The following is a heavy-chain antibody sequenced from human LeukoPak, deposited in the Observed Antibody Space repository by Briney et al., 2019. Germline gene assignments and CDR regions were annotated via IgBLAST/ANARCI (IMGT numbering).Heavy chain of an antibody. CDR1: GFTVSSNY. J-gene: IGHJ3*02. D-gene: IGHD1-26*01. CDR3: ARECLKWELLRAFDI. Sequence: PGGSLRLSCAASGFTVSSNYMSWVRQAPGKGLEWVSVIYSGGSTYYADSVKGRFTISRDNSKNTLYLQMNSLRAEDTAVYYCARECLKWELLRAFDIWGQGTMVTVSS. CDR2: IYSGGST. V-gene: IGHV3-53*01.